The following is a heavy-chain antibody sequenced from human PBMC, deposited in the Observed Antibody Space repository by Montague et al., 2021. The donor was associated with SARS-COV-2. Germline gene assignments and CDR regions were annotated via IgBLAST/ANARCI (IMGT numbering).Heavy chain of an antibody. D-gene: IGHD6-13*01. CDR3: ARDLGGAAAGNFDY. CDR1: GFTVSSNY. V-gene: IGHV3-66*01. J-gene: IGHJ4*02. Sequence: SLRLSCAASGFTVSSNYMSWVRQAPGKGQEWVSVIYSGGSTYYADSVRGRFTISRDNSKNTLYLQMNSLRAEDTAVYYCARDLGGAAAGNFDYWGQGTLVTVSS. CDR2: IYSGGST.